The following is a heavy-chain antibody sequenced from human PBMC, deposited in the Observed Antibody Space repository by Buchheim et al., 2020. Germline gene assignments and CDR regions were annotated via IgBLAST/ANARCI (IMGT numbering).Heavy chain of an antibody. J-gene: IGHJ6*02. V-gene: IGHV1-46*01. CDR1: GYTFTSYY. D-gene: IGHD2-15*01. Sequence: VQLVQSGAEVKKPGASVKVSCKASGYTFTSYYMHWVRQAPGHGLEWMGIINPSGGSTSYAQKFQGRVTMTRDTSTSTVYMELSSLRSEDTAVYYCARWPYCSGGSCYSKDYYYYGMDVWGQGTT. CDR3: ARWPYCSGGSCYSKDYYYYGMDV. CDR2: INPSGGST.